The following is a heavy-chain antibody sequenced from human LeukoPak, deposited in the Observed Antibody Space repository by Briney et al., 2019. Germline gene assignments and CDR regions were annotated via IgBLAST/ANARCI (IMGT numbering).Heavy chain of an antibody. J-gene: IGHJ4*02. CDR1: GGSISSGGYY. Sequence: PSETLSLTCTVSGGSISSGGYYWSWIRQHPGKGLEWIGYTYYSGSTYYNPSLKSRVTISVDTSKNQFSLKLSSVTAADTALYYCARSRYYDGSGYLYYFGFWGQGTLVTVSS. V-gene: IGHV4-31*03. CDR2: TYYSGST. D-gene: IGHD3-22*01. CDR3: ARSRYYDGSGYLYYFGF.